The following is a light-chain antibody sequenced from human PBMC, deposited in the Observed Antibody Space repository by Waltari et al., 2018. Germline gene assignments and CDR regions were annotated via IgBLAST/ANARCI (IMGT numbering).Light chain of an antibody. V-gene: IGKV2-28*01. CDR3: MQSLQALWT. CDR2: LGS. CDR1: QRLLHRIGNNS. Sequence: DIVVTPSPLSLSFTPGEPASISCRSTQRLLHRIGNNSLDWYLQKPGQSPQLLIYLGSNRASGVPDKFSGSGSGTDFTLKISRVEAEDVGVYYCMQSLQALWTFGQGTKVEIK. J-gene: IGKJ1*01.